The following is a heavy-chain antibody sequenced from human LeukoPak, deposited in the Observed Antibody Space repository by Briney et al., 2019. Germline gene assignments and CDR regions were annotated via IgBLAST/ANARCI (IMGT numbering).Heavy chain of an antibody. CDR3: AGRLCGGDCYSFFPYYYYMDV. Sequence: ASVKVSCKASGYTFTGYYMHWVRQAPGQGLEWMGWINPNSGGTNYAQKFQGWVTMTRDTSISTAYMELSRLRSDDTAVYYCAGRLCGGDCYSFFPYYYYMDVWGKGTTVTVSS. V-gene: IGHV1-2*04. J-gene: IGHJ6*03. CDR2: INPNSGGT. CDR1: GYTFTGYY. D-gene: IGHD2-21*01.